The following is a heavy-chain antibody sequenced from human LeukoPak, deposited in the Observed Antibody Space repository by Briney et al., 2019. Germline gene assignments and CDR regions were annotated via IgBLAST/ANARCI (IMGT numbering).Heavy chain of an antibody. D-gene: IGHD3-3*01. Sequence: ASVKVSCTASGYTFTSYDTNWVRQATGQGLEWMGWMNPNSGNTGYAQKFQGRVTMTRNTSISTAYMELSSLRSEDTAVYYCARETHYDFWSGYWGRVWFDPWGQGTLVTVSS. CDR3: ARETHYDFWSGYWGRVWFDP. CDR1: GYTFTSYD. J-gene: IGHJ5*02. CDR2: MNPNSGNT. V-gene: IGHV1-8*01.